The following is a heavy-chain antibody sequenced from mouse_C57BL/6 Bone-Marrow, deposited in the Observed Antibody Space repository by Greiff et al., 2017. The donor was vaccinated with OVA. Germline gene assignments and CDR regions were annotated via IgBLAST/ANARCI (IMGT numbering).Heavy chain of an antibody. CDR2: ISYSGST. CDR1: GYSITSGYD. V-gene: IGHV3-1*01. CDR3: ARGGYYLYAMDY. Sequence: EVQLQESGPGMVKPSQSLSLTCTVTGYSITSGYDWHWIRHFPGNKLEWMCYISYSGSTNCNPSLKSRISITHDTSKNHFFLKLNSVTTEDTATYYSARGGYYLYAMDYWGQGTSVTVSS. D-gene: IGHD2-3*01. J-gene: IGHJ4*01.